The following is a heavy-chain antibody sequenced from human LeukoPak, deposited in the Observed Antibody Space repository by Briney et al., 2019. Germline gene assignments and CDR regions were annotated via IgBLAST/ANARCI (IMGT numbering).Heavy chain of an antibody. Sequence: SETLSLTCTVSGGSISSYYWSWIQQPPGKGLEWIGYIYYSGSTNYNPSLKSRVTISVDTSKNQFSLKLSSVTAADTAVYYCAREFNGYNDYWGQGTLVTVSS. CDR2: IYYSGST. V-gene: IGHV4-59*01. CDR1: GGSISSYY. D-gene: IGHD5-24*01. J-gene: IGHJ4*02. CDR3: AREFNGYNDY.